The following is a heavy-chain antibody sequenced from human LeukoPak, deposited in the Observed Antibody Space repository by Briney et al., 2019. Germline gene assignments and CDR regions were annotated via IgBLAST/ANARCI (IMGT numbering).Heavy chain of an antibody. Sequence: SETLSLTCAVYGGSFSGYYWSWIRQPPGKGLEWIGEINHSGSTNYNPSLKSRVTISVDTSKNQFSLKLSSVTAADTAVYYCAGPQYCSSTSCYGYYYYYGMDVWGQGTTVTVSS. CDR2: INHSGST. V-gene: IGHV4-34*01. J-gene: IGHJ6*02. CDR3: AGPQYCSSTSCYGYYYYYGMDV. D-gene: IGHD2-2*01. CDR1: GGSFSGYY.